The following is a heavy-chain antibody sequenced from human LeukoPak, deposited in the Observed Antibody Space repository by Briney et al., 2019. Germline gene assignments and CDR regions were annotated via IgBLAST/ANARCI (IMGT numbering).Heavy chain of an antibody. CDR2: INPNSGDT. J-gene: IGHJ4*02. Sequence: ASVKVSCKASGYTFTGYHIHWVRQAPGQGLEWMGRINPNSGDTNFAQKFQGRVTMTRDTSITTAYMELSSLRPDDTAVYFCARDQGSLSRSWYTGYWGQGTQVTASS. V-gene: IGHV1-2*06. CDR3: ARDQGSLSRSWYTGY. CDR1: GYTFTGYH. D-gene: IGHD6-13*01.